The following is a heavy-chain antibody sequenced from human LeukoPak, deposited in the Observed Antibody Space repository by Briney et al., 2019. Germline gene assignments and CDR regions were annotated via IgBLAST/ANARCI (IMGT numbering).Heavy chain of an antibody. V-gene: IGHV4-39*07. CDR2: IYYSGST. CDR3: ARGGSSWTSFDY. J-gene: IGHJ4*02. D-gene: IGHD6-13*01. Sequence: SETLSLTCTVSGGSISSSSYYWGWIRQPPGKGLEWIGSIYYSGSTYYNPSLKSRVTISVDKSKNQFSLKLSSVTAADTAVYYCARGGSSWTSFDYWGQGTLVTVSS. CDR1: GGSISSSSYY.